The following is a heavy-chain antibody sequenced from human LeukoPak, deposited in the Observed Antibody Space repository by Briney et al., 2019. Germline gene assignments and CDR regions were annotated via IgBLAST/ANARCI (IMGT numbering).Heavy chain of an antibody. CDR3: ANGGGSFED. Sequence: GGSLRLSCAASRFTLSSYWMTWVSQAPGKGLEWVASIKEDGSDKSYVDSVKGRFTISRDSATNSLSLQMISLRADDTTVYYCANGGGSFEDWGQGTLVTVSS. J-gene: IGHJ4*02. CDR1: RFTLSSYW. V-gene: IGHV3-7*05. CDR2: IKEDGSDK. D-gene: IGHD3-16*01.